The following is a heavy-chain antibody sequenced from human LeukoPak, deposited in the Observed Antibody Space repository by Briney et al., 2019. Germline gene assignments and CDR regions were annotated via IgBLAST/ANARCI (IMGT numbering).Heavy chain of an antibody. CDR1: GFTFRSYG. CDR2: IGYDGSNK. CDR3: AQDSYYYYIDV. Sequence: GGSLRLSCAASGFTFRSYGMHWLRQAPGKVLEWVTFIGYDGSNKYYTDSVKGRFTISRDNSKNTLCLQMNSLRAEDTAIYYCAQDSYYYYIDVWGKGTTVTVSS. V-gene: IGHV3-30*02. J-gene: IGHJ6*03.